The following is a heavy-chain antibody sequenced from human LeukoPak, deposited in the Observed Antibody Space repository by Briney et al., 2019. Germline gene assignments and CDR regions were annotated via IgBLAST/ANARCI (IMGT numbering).Heavy chain of an antibody. CDR1: GGSISSGGYY. D-gene: IGHD5-24*01. J-gene: IGHJ4*02. Sequence: SETLSLTCTVSGGSISSGGYYCSWIRQPPGKGLGWIGYIYHSGSTYYNPSLKSRVTISVDRSKNQFSLKLSSVTAADTAVYYCARGDGESYFDYWGQGTLVTVSS. V-gene: IGHV4-30-2*01. CDR2: IYHSGST. CDR3: ARGDGESYFDY.